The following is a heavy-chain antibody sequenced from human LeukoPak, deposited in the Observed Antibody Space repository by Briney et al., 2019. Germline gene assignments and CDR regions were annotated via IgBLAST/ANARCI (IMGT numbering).Heavy chain of an antibody. CDR1: GYSISSGYY. D-gene: IGHD2-15*01. Sequence: SGTLSLTCAVSGYSISSGYYWGWIRQPPGKGPGWIGSIYHSGSTYYNPSLKSRVTISVDTSKNQFSLKLSSVTAADTAVYYCARGGAATGNFDYWGQGTLVTVSS. J-gene: IGHJ4*02. CDR3: ARGGAATGNFDY. V-gene: IGHV4-38-2*01. CDR2: IYHSGST.